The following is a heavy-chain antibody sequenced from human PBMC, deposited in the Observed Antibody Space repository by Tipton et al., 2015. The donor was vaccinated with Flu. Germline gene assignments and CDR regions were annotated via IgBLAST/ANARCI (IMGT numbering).Heavy chain of an antibody. V-gene: IGHV5-51*01. CDR2: IYPGDSDT. D-gene: IGHD3-3*01. CDR1: GYSFTSYW. J-gene: IGHJ6*02. Sequence: QLVQSGAEVKKPGESLKISCKGSGYSFTSYWIGWVRQMPGKGLEWMGIIYPGDSDTRYSPSFQGRVTISADKSISTAYLQWSSLKASDTAMHYCAGHSYDFWGGYYEDYYYGMGVWGQGTTVTVSS. CDR3: AGHSYDFWGGYYEDYYYGMGV.